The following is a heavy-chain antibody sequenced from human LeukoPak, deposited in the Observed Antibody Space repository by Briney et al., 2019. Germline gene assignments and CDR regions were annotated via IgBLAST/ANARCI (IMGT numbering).Heavy chain of an antibody. CDR1: GYTFTGYY. CDR3: ARDRAYDREFDS. Sequence: GASVKVSCKASGYTFTGYYMHWVRQAPGQGLEWMGRIISNSGGTKYAQKFQGRVTMTRDTSITTAYMELSRLRSDDTAVYYCARDRAYDREFDSWGQGTLVTVSP. D-gene: IGHD3-3*01. V-gene: IGHV1-2*06. CDR2: IISNSGGT. J-gene: IGHJ4*02.